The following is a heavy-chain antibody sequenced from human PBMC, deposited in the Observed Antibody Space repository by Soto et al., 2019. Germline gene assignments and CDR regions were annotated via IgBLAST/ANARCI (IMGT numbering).Heavy chain of an antibody. CDR2: ISSSSSTI. D-gene: IGHD3-3*01. CDR3: ARVIRFLYGMDV. V-gene: IGHV3-48*02. CDR1: GFTFSSYS. J-gene: IGHJ6*02. Sequence: GVLRLSCAASGFTFSSYSMNWVRQAPGKGLEWVSYISSSSSTIYYADSVKGRFTISRDNAKNSLYLQMNSLRDEDTAVYYCARVIRFLYGMDVWGQGTTVTVSS.